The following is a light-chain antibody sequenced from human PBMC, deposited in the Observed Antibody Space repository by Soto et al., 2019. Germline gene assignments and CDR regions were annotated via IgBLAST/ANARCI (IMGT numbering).Light chain of an antibody. V-gene: IGKV1-9*01. Sequence: DIQLTQSPSFLSASVGDTVTITCRASQALSNYLAWYQQKPGKAPDLLIYSASTLQSGVPSRFSGSGSETEFSLTIRALQPEDCSTYYWQQLSRYPRTFGGGTKVEIK. CDR1: QALSNY. CDR3: QQLSRYPRT. J-gene: IGKJ4*01. CDR2: SAS.